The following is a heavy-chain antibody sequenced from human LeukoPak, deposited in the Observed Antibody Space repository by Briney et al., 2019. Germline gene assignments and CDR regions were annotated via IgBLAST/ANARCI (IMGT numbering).Heavy chain of an antibody. CDR2: MNPNSGNT. Sequence: VSVKVSCKASGYTFTSYDINWVRQATGQGLEWMGWMNPNSGNTGYAQKFQGRVTMTRDTSISTAYMELSRLRSDDTAVYYCARDSYGDYDFDYWGQGTLVTVSS. J-gene: IGHJ4*02. CDR3: ARDSYGDYDFDY. V-gene: IGHV1-8*01. CDR1: GYTFTSYD. D-gene: IGHD4-17*01.